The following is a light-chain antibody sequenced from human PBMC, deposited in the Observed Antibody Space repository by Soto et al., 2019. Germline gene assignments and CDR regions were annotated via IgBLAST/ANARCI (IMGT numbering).Light chain of an antibody. Sequence: QSVLTQPASVSGSPGQSITISCTGTSSDVGGYDYVSWYQQHPGKAPKLMIYDVTNRPSGVSNRFSGSRSGNTASLTISGLLAEDEADYYCSSYTSRTSLSFVFGAGTKLTVL. CDR2: DVT. CDR1: SSDVGGYDY. CDR3: SSYTSRTSLSFV. V-gene: IGLV2-14*03. J-gene: IGLJ1*01.